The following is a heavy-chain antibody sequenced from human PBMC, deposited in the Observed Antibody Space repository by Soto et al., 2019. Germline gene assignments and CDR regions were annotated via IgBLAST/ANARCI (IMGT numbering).Heavy chain of an antibody. CDR3: ARDWGGLGY. CDR1: GFTFSNYW. J-gene: IGHJ4*02. V-gene: IGHV3-7*03. D-gene: IGHD3-10*01. Sequence: LSCAASGFTFSNYWMTWFRQAPGQGLEWVANIIKDGSEKSYVDSVKGRFTISRDNAKHSLYLEMNSLRVEDTAVYYCARDWGGLGYWGQGTLVTVSS. CDR2: IIKDGSEK.